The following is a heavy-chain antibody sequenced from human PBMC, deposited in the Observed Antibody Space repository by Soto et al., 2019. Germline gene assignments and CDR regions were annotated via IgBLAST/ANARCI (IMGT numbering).Heavy chain of an antibody. CDR1: GFTFSSYA. CDR3: ARDPHVYGDPGQVDY. V-gene: IGHV3-30-3*01. CDR2: ISYDGSNK. J-gene: IGHJ4*02. D-gene: IGHD4-17*01. Sequence: QVQLVESGGGVVQPGRSLRLSCAASGFTFSSYAMHWVRQAPGKGLEWVAVISYDGSNKYYADSVKGRFTISRDNSKNTLYLQMNSRRAEDTAVYYCARDPHVYGDPGQVDYWGQGTLVTVSS.